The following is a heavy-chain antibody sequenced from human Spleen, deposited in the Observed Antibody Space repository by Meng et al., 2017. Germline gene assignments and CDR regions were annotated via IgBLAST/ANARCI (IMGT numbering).Heavy chain of an antibody. V-gene: IGHV4-38-2*01. J-gene: IGHJ4*02. D-gene: IGHD1-26*01. Sequence: ESLKTSCAVSGYYISSGYYWGWIRQPPGKGLEWIGSIYHSGSTYYNPSLKSRVTISVDTSKNQFSLKLSSVTAAETAVYYCARGYSGSQTGYFDYWGQGTLVTVSS. CDR1: GYYISSGYY. CDR2: IYHSGST. CDR3: ARGYSGSQTGYFDY.